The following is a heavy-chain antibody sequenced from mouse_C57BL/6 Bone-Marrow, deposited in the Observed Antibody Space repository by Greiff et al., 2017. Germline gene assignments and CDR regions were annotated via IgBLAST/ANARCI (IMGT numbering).Heavy chain of an antibody. J-gene: IGHJ4*01. D-gene: IGHD2-5*01. V-gene: IGHV5-9*01. Sequence: DVKLVESGGGLVKPGGSLKLSCAASGFTFSSYTMSWVRQTPEKRLEWVATISGGGGNTYYPDSVKGRFTISRDNAKNTLYLQMSSLRSEDTALYYCARQGHYSNYFYAMDYWGQGTSVTVSS. CDR2: ISGGGGNT. CDR1: GFTFSSYT. CDR3: ARQGHYSNYFYAMDY.